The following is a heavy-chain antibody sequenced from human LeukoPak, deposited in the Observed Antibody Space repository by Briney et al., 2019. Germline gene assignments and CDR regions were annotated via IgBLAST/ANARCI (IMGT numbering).Heavy chain of an antibody. CDR2: IYTSGST. CDR3: ARVGGSGSRPYYYMNV. D-gene: IGHD3-10*01. V-gene: IGHV4-4*07. CDR1: GGSISSYY. Sequence: PSETLSLSCTVSGGSISSYYWSWIRQPAGKGLEWIGRIYTSGSTNYNPSLKSRVTMSVDTSKNQFSLKLSSVTAADTAVYYCARVGGSGSRPYYYMNVWGKGPRVTV. J-gene: IGHJ6*03.